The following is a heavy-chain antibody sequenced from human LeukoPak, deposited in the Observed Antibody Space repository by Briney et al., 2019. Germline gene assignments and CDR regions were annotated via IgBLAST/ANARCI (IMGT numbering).Heavy chain of an antibody. CDR3: ARDGPIAVAGTYFDY. D-gene: IGHD6-19*01. V-gene: IGHV3-66*01. CDR1: GFTVSSSY. J-gene: IGHJ4*02. CDR2: IYSGGST. Sequence: PGGSLRLSCAASGFTVSSSYMSWVRHAPGKGLERVSVIYSGGSTYYADSVKGRFTISRDNSKNTLYLQMNSLRAEDTAVYYCARDGPIAVAGTYFDYWGQGTLVTVSS.